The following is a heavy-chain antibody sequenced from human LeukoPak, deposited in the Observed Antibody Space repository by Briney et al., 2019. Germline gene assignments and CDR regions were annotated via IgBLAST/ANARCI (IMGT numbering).Heavy chain of an antibody. J-gene: IGHJ4*02. V-gene: IGHV3-30*04. CDR1: GDFTSSSYS. D-gene: IGHD3-10*01. CDR3: ARDRYGSGSYYNLFDY. CDR2: MSHDGSDK. Sequence: GRSLRLSCAVSGDFTSSSYSMQWVRQAPGKGLEWVAVMSHDGSDKYYADSVKGRFTISRDDSKNTLFLQMNSLRAEDTAVYYCARDRYGSGSYYNLFDYWGQGTLVIVSS.